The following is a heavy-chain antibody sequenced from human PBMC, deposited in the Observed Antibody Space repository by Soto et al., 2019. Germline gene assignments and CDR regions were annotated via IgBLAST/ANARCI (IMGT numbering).Heavy chain of an antibody. D-gene: IGHD1-1*01. CDR1: GASISTYF. Sequence: PSETLSLTCTVSGASISTYFWSWVRQPPGKGLEWIGYFYYSGSTKYNPSLKSRVTILEDTSKNQFSLKLNSVTAADTAVYYCAREGRMGTFDYWGQGALVTVSS. CDR3: AREGRMGTFDY. V-gene: IGHV4-59*01. J-gene: IGHJ4*02. CDR2: FYYSGST.